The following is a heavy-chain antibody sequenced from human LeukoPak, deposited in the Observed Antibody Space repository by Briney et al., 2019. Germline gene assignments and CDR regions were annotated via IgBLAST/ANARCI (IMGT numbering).Heavy chain of an antibody. Sequence: GGSLRLSCAASGFTFSTYWMHWVRQAPGKGLVWVSRINSDGSGTTYADSAEGRFTISRDNAKNTLYLQMNSLRAEDTAVYYCARDHYGDYVFDYWGQGTLVTVSS. D-gene: IGHD4-17*01. CDR1: GFTFSTYW. V-gene: IGHV3-74*01. CDR2: INSDGSGT. CDR3: ARDHYGDYVFDY. J-gene: IGHJ4*02.